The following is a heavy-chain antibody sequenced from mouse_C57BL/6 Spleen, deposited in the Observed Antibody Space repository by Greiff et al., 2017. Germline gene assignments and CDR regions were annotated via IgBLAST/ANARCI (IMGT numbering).Heavy chain of an antibody. CDR2: ISSGSSTI. J-gene: IGHJ4*01. V-gene: IGHV5-17*01. Sequence: EVQRVESGGGLVKPGGSLKLSCAASGFTFSDYGMHWVRQAPEKGLEWVAYISSGSSTIYYADTVKGRVTISRDNAKNTLFLQMTSLRSEDTAMYYCARDDYDVAMDYWGQGTSVTVSS. CDR1: GFTFSDYG. D-gene: IGHD2-4*01. CDR3: ARDDYDVAMDY.